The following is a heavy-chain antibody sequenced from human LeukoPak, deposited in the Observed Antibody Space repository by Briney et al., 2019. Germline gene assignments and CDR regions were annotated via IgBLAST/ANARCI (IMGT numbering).Heavy chain of an antibody. CDR2: ISYDGSNK. Sequence: PGGSLRLSCAASGFTFSSYAMHWVRQAPGKGLEWVAVISYDGSNKYYADSVKGRFTISRDNSKNTLYLQMNSLRAEDTAVYYCARDFGDGYNSFDYWGQGTLVTVSS. D-gene: IGHD5-24*01. CDR1: GFTFSSYA. CDR3: ARDFGDGYNSFDY. J-gene: IGHJ4*02. V-gene: IGHV3-30*04.